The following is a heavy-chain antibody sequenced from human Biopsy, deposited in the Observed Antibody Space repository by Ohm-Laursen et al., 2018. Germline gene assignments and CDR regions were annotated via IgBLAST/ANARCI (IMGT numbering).Heavy chain of an antibody. V-gene: IGHV4-59*07. Sequence: SDTLSLTCTVSGGSISSYYWNWVRQPPGKGLEWIGYIYYSGTTDYSPSLKSRVTISIDKSKNQFFLKLSSVTAEDTAVYYCARDDAVTVMRGRYYWGQGALVTVSS. J-gene: IGHJ4*02. CDR3: ARDDAVTVMRGRYY. CDR1: GGSISSYY. D-gene: IGHD2-21*02. CDR2: IYYSGTT.